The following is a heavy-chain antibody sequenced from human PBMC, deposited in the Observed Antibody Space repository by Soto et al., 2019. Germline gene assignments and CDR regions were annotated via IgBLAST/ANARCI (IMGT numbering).Heavy chain of an antibody. D-gene: IGHD6-13*01. V-gene: IGHV3-30*18. Sequence: GGSLRLSCAASGFIFSTYAIHWVRQAPGKGLEWVAVIASDGKNKRYADSVKGRFTISRDNSKNTVYLQMNSLRGEDTAVYYCAKDGAIAAADYFFDYWGQGSLVTVSS. CDR1: GFIFSTYA. CDR2: IASDGKNK. CDR3: AKDGAIAAADYFFDY. J-gene: IGHJ4*02.